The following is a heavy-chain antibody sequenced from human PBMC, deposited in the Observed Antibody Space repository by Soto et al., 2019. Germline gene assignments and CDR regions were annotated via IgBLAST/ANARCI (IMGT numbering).Heavy chain of an antibody. CDR2: IYYSGST. CDR1: GGSASSGSYY. D-gene: IGHD6-13*01. CDR3: ARDRGQLVPFDY. Sequence: QVQLQESGPGLVKPSETLSLTCTVSGGSASSGSYYWSWIRQPPGKGLEWIGYIYYSGSTTYNPSLKSRVTISLDTSKNQFSLKLSSVTAADTAVYYCARDRGQLVPFDYWGQGTLVTVSS. J-gene: IGHJ4*02. V-gene: IGHV4-61*01.